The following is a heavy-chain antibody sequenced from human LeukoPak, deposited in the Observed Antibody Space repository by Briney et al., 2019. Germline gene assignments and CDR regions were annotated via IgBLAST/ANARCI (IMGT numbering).Heavy chain of an antibody. CDR3: ARDRYDFWSGDIYYFDY. CDR1: GFTVSSNY. D-gene: IGHD3-3*01. J-gene: IGHJ4*02. V-gene: IGHV3-53*01. CDR2: IYSGGST. Sequence: PGRSLRLSCAASGFTVSSNYMSWVRQAPGKGLEWVSVIYSGGSTFYADSVKGRFTISRDNSKNTLYLQMNSLRAEDTAVYYCARDRYDFWSGDIYYFDYWGQGTLVTVSS.